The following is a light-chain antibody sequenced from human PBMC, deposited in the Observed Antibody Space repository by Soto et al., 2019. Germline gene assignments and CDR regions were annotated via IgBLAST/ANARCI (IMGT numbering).Light chain of an antibody. CDR1: SSDVGRYKY. CDR3: CSYGASYTWL. V-gene: IGLV2-11*01. Sequence: QSALTQPRSVSGSPGQSVTISCTGTSSDVGRYKYVSWFQQHPDKAPKLILYAVSERPSGVPDRFSGSKSGSTASLTISGLHAEDEADYYCCSYGASYTWLFGGGTKLTVL. J-gene: IGLJ2*01. CDR2: AVS.